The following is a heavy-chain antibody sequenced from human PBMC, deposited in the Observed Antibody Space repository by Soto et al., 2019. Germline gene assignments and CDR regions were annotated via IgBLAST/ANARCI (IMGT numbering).Heavy chain of an antibody. J-gene: IGHJ4*02. CDR3: ARDLYGDSYYFDY. Sequence: EVQLVESGGGLVKPGGSLRLSCAASGFTFSSYSMNWVRQAPGKGLEWVSSISSSSSCIYYADSVKGRFTISRDNAKNSLYLQMNSLRAEDTAVYYCARDLYGDSYYFDYWGQGTLVTVSS. D-gene: IGHD4-17*01. V-gene: IGHV3-21*01. CDR1: GFTFSSYS. CDR2: ISSSSSCI.